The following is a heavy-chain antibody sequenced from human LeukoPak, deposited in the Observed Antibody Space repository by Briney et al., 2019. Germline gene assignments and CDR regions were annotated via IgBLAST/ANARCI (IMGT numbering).Heavy chain of an antibody. CDR2: IYPGDSDT. V-gene: IGHV5-51*01. D-gene: IGHD2-2*01. J-gene: IGHJ4*02. CDR1: GYSFTSYW. Sequence: GESLKISCKGSGYSFTSYWIGWVRQMPGKGLEWMGIIYPGDSDTRYSPSFQGQVTISADKSISTAYLQWSSLKASGTAMYYCAAGGYCSSTSCHGANYWGQGTLVTVSS. CDR3: AAGGYCSSTSCHGANY.